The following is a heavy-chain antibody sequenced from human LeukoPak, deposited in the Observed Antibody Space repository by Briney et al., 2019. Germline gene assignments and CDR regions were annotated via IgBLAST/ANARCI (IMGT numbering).Heavy chain of an antibody. CDR2: ISYDGSNK. CDR3: ARGTYYYDSSGYCFDY. Sequence: GGSLRLSCAASGFTFSSYAMHWVRQAPGKGLEWVAVISYDGSNKYYADSVKGRFTISRDNSKNTLYLQMSSLRAEDTAVYYCARGTYYYDSSGYCFDYWGQGTLVTVSS. J-gene: IGHJ4*02. V-gene: IGHV3-30-3*01. D-gene: IGHD3-22*01. CDR1: GFTFSSYA.